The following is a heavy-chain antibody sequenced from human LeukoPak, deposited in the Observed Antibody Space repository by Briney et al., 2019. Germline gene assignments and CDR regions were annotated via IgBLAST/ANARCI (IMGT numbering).Heavy chain of an antibody. J-gene: IGHJ3*02. CDR3: AKGRTYYYDSSAYPRPDAFDI. D-gene: IGHD3-22*01. CDR2: ISWHSGSI. V-gene: IGHV3-9*03. Sequence: GGSLRLSCAASGFTFDDYAMHWVRQAPGKGLEWVSSISWHSGSIGYADSMKGRFTISRDNAKNSLYLQMNSLRVEDMALYYCAKGRTYYYDSSAYPRPDAFDIWGQGTMVTVSS. CDR1: GFTFDDYA.